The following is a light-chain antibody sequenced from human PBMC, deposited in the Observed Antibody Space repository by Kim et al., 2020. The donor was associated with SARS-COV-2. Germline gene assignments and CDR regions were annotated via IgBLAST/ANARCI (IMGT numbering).Light chain of an antibody. Sequence: GDRATITCRASQGVSSRVAWYQQKPGKAPKLLIYAANNLQSGVPSRVSGSGYGTDLTLTISSLQPEDFATYYCQQANNFPYTFGQGTKL. CDR1: QGVSSR. CDR2: AAN. CDR3: QQANNFPYT. V-gene: IGKV1-12*01. J-gene: IGKJ2*01.